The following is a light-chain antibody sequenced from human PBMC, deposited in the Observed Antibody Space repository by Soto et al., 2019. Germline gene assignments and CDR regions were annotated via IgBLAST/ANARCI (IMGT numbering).Light chain of an antibody. Sequence: SYELTQPPSVSMSPGQTATITCSGDNLGDRYAYWYQQKPGRSPIVVIYQDRKRPSEIPERFSGSNSGNTATLTISGTQAMDEADYYCQTWDGGTRVIFGGGTKVTVL. V-gene: IGLV3-1*01. CDR1: NLGDRY. CDR2: QDR. CDR3: QTWDGGTRVI. J-gene: IGLJ2*01.